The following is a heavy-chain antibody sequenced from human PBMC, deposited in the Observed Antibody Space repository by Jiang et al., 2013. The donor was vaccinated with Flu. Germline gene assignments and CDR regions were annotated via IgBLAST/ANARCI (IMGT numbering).Heavy chain of an antibody. J-gene: IGHJ3*02. CDR1: GGSISSSGYY. CDR2: IYHRGST. Sequence: GLVKPSETLSLICSVSGGSISSSGYYWGWIRQPPKKGLEWIGSIYHRGSTYYNPSLKSRVTISVDTSKSQFSLRLSSVTAADTAVYYCARLHYYDSSGYYRDEAFDIWGQGTMVTVSS. V-gene: IGHV4-39*01. D-gene: IGHD3-22*01. CDR3: ARLHYYDSSGYYRDEAFDI.